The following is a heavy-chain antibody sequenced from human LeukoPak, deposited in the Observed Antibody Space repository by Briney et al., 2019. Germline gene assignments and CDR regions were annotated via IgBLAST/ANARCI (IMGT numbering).Heavy chain of an antibody. V-gene: IGHV3-23*01. Sequence: GGSLRLSCAASGFSFSSYAMSWVRQAPGKGLEWVSGISGGGGSTYYADSVKGRFTISRDNSKNTLSLQMNSLRAEDTAVYYCARGDGYNFFDYWGQGTLVTVSS. CDR1: GFSFSSYA. J-gene: IGHJ4*02. CDR2: ISGGGGST. CDR3: ARGDGYNFFDY. D-gene: IGHD5-24*01.